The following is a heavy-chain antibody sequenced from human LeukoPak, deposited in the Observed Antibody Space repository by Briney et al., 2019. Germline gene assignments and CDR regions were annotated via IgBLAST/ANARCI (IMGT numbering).Heavy chain of an antibody. CDR1: GFTFSSYA. CDR2: ISSNGGST. D-gene: IGHD1-26*01. J-gene: IGHJ4*02. V-gene: IGHV3-64*01. CDR3: ARGHSRRYYFDY. Sequence: GGSLRLSCAASGFTFSSYAMHWVRQAPGKGLEYVSAISSNGGSTYYANSVKGRFTISSDNSKNTLYLQMGSLRAEDMAVYYCARGHSRRYYFDYWGQGTLVTVSS.